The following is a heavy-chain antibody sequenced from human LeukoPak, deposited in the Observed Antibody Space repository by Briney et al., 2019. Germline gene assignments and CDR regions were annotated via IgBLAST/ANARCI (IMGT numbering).Heavy chain of an antibody. CDR3: VRAIGAAGSY. CDR1: GFTFSSYV. CDR2: IKQDGTEK. D-gene: IGHD6-13*01. J-gene: IGHJ4*02. V-gene: IGHV3-7*03. Sequence: GGSLRLSCAASGFTFSSYVMSWVRQAQGQGLEWVANIKQDGTEKYYVDSVKVRFTISRDNAKNSLYLQMNNLRAEDTAVYYCVRAIGAAGSYWGQGTLVTVS.